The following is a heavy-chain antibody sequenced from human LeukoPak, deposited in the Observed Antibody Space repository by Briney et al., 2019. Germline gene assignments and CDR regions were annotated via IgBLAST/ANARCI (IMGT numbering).Heavy chain of an antibody. J-gene: IGHJ4*02. CDR3: AKRGVVIRVILVGFHREAYYFDS. CDR2: ISGSGGST. Sequence: GGSLRLSCAVSGITLSNYGMSWVRQAPGKGLEWVAGISGSGGSTNYADSVKGRFTISGDSPKNTLFLQMNSLRAEDTAVYFCAKRGVVIRVILVGFHREAYYFDSWGQGALVTVSS. V-gene: IGHV3-23*01. CDR1: GITLSNYG. D-gene: IGHD2-21*01.